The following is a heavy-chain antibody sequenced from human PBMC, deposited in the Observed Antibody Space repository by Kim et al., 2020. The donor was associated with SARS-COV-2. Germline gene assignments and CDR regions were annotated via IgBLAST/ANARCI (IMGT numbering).Heavy chain of an antibody. Sequence: SETLSLTCAVYGGSFSGYYWSWIRQPPGKGLEWIGEINHSGSTNYNPSLKSRVTISVDTSKNQFSLKLSSVTAADTAVYYCARGRGGLSMMAVVKGYYY. J-gene: IGHJ6*01. CDR2: INHSGST. V-gene: IGHV4-34*01. CDR3: ARGRGGLSMMAVVKGYYY. CDR1: GGSFSGYY. D-gene: IGHD3-22*01.